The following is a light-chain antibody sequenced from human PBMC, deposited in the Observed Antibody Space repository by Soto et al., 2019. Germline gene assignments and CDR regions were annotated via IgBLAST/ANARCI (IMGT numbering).Light chain of an antibody. Sequence: EIVLTQSPVSLSLSPGERATLSCRDSQSIATNYLAWYQQKPGQAPRLLIYGASSRATGIPDRFSGSGSGRAFTLTISRLEPEDFAVYHCQQYHASPWTFGQGAKVEIK. V-gene: IGKV3-20*01. CDR1: QSIATNY. J-gene: IGKJ1*01. CDR2: GAS. CDR3: QQYHASPWT.